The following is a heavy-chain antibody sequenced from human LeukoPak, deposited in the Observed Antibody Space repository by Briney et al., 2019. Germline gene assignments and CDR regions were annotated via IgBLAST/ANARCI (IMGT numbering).Heavy chain of an antibody. CDR2: IFSTGST. V-gene: IGHV4-4*07. CDR3: ARAGYYYYYMDV. J-gene: IGHJ6*03. CDR1: GDSLTYYY. Sequence: PSETLSLTCRFSGDSLTYYYWTWIRQPAGKGLEWIGRIFSTGSTNYNPSLQSRVTISVDTSKNQFSLKLSSVTAADTAVYYCARAGYYYYYMDVWGKGTTVTVSS.